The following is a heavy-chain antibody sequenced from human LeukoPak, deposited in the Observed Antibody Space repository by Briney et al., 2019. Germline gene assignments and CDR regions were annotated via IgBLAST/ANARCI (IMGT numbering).Heavy chain of an antibody. D-gene: IGHD3-3*01. V-gene: IGHV1-18*01. CDR1: GYTFTSYG. Sequence: ASVKVSCKASGYTFTSYGISWVRQAPGQGLEWMGWISAYNGNTNYAQKLQGRVTMTTDTSTSTAYMELRSLRSDDTAVYCCARDFGRITIFGVVRKFDPWGQGTLVTVSS. J-gene: IGHJ5*02. CDR3: ARDFGRITIFGVVRKFDP. CDR2: ISAYNGNT.